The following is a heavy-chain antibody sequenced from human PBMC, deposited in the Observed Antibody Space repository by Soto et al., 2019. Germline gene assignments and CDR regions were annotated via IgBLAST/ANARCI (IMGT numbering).Heavy chain of an antibody. CDR2: IRSKTYGETT. V-gene: IGHV3-49*04. Sequence: PGGSLRLSCTTSGFTFGDYGISWVRQAPGKGLEWVGFIRSKTYGETTVYAASVKGRFIISRDNSKSIAYLQMNSLKTEDAALYYCSSGFCGSTTCYPYFESWGRGTLVTV. J-gene: IGHJ4*02. D-gene: IGHD2-2*01. CDR1: GFTFGDYG. CDR3: SSGFCGSTTCYPYFES.